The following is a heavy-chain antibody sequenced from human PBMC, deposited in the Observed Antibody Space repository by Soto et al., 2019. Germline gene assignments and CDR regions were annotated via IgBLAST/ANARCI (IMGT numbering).Heavy chain of an antibody. J-gene: IGHJ3*02. CDR1: GGSFSGYY. Sequence: QVQLQQWGAGLLKPSETLSLTCAVYGGSFSGYYWSWIRQPPGKGLEWIGEINHSGSTNYNPSLKSRVTISVDTSKNPFSLKLSSVTAADTAVYYCARGGFKLRYFDWYPGFAFDIWGQGTMVTVSS. V-gene: IGHV4-34*01. D-gene: IGHD3-9*01. CDR2: INHSGST. CDR3: ARGGFKLRYFDWYPGFAFDI.